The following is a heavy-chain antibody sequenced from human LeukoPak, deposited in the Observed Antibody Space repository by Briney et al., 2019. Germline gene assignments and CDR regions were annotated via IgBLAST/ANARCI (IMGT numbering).Heavy chain of an antibody. CDR1: GDYW. Sequence: PGGSLRLSCAASGDYWMSWVRQAPGKGLEWVANIKQDGSEKYYVDPVKGRFTISRDNAKNSLYLQMNSLRDADTAVYYCAGSSGWARYFDYWGQGTLVTVSS. J-gene: IGHJ4*02. CDR3: AGSSGWARYFDY. D-gene: IGHD6-19*01. CDR2: IKQDGSEK. V-gene: IGHV3-7*05.